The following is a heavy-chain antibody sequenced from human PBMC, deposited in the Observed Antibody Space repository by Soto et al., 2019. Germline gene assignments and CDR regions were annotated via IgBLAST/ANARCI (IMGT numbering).Heavy chain of an antibody. V-gene: IGHV2-5*02. CDR1: GFSLSTSGVG. CDR3: AHEIYSYGPDY. Sequence: QITLKESGPTLVKPTQTLTLTCTFSGFSLSTSGVGVGWIRQPPGKALEWLALIYCDDDKRYRPSLKSRLTITKDTSKNQVVLTMTNMDPVDTATYHCAHEIYSYGPDYWGQGTLVTVSS. J-gene: IGHJ4*02. D-gene: IGHD5-18*01. CDR2: IYCDDDK.